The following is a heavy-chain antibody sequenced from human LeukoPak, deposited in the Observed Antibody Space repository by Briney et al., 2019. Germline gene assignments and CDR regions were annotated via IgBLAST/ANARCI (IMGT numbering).Heavy chain of an antibody. CDR2: IWYDGSNK. Sequence: GGSLRLSCAASGFTFGSYGMHWVRQAPGKGLEWVAVIWYDGSNKYYADSVKGRFTISRDNSKNTLYLQMNSLRAEDTAVYYCARAVKYCSGDSCYLPINYYYGMDVWGQGTTVTVSS. D-gene: IGHD2-15*01. CDR3: ARAVKYCSGDSCYLPINYYYGMDV. J-gene: IGHJ6*02. CDR1: GFTFGSYG. V-gene: IGHV3-33*01.